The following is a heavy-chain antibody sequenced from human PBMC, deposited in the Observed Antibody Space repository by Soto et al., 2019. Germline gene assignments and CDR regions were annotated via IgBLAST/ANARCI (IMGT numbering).Heavy chain of an antibody. J-gene: IGHJ6*02. D-gene: IGHD3-10*01. CDR3: ASSYYGSGNPKDYYYGMDV. Sequence: ASVKVSCKASGYTFTSYAMHWVRQAPGQRLEWMGWINAGNGNTKYSQKFRGRVTITRDTSASTAYMELSSLRSEDTAVYYCASSYYGSGNPKDYYYGMDVWGQGTTVTVSS. CDR1: GYTFTSYA. V-gene: IGHV1-3*01. CDR2: INAGNGNT.